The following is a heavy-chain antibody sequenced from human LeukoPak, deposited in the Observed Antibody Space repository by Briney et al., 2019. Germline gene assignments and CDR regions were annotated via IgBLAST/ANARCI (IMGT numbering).Heavy chain of an antibody. Sequence: PGRSLRLSCAASGFTFSSYGMHWVRQAPGKGLEWVAVISYDGSNKYYADSVKGRFTISRDNSKNTLYLQMNSLRAEDTAVYYCAKESRASSSWYVATGNYFDYWGQETLVTVSS. V-gene: IGHV3-30*18. D-gene: IGHD6-13*01. CDR3: AKESRASSSWYVATGNYFDY. J-gene: IGHJ4*02. CDR2: ISYDGSNK. CDR1: GFTFSSYG.